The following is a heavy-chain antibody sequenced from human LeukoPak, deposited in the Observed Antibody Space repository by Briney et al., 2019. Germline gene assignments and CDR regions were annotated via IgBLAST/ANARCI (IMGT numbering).Heavy chain of an antibody. J-gene: IGHJ4*02. D-gene: IGHD3-10*01. CDR1: GGPISGNF. CDR3: ARLGGLPGYYFDY. CDR2: IYYSGST. Sequence: SETLSLTCTVSGGPISGNFWSWIRQPPGKGLEYIGYIYYSGSTYYNPSLKSRVTMSVDTSKNQFSLRLSSVTAADTAVYYCARLGGLPGYYFDYWGQGTLVAVSS. V-gene: IGHV4-59*08.